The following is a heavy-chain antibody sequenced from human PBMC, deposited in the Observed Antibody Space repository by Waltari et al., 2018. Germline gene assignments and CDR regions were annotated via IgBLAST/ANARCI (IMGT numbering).Heavy chain of an antibody. V-gene: IGHV3-30*01. D-gene: IGHD6-19*01. J-gene: IGHJ4*02. Sequence: QVQLVESGGGVVQPGRSLRLSCAASGFTFISYAMHWVRQAPGKGLEWVAVISYDGSNKYYADSVKGRFTISRDNSKNTLYLQMNSLRAEDTAVYYCARGSDSSGWAIDYWGQGTLVTVSS. CDR2: ISYDGSNK. CDR3: ARGSDSSGWAIDY. CDR1: GFTFISYA.